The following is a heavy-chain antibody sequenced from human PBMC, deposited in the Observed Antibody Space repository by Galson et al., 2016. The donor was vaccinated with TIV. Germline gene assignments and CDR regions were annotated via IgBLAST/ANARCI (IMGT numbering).Heavy chain of an antibody. J-gene: IGHJ6*02. CDR3: ARGVVQATAIYGMDV. Sequence: QSGAEVKKPGESLKISCEGSGYKFTPYWIAWVRQMPGKGLEWMGAIYPGDSDTKYSPSSQGQVTISADKSITTAYLQWSSLKASDTAIYYCARGVVQATAIYGMDVWGQGTTVTVSS. CDR2: IYPGDSDT. V-gene: IGHV5-51*01. CDR1: GYKFTPYW. D-gene: IGHD2-2*01.